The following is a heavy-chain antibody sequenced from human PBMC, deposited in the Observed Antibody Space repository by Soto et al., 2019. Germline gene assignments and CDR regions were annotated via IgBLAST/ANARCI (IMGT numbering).Heavy chain of an antibody. V-gene: IGHV1-2*02. CDR1: GYTFTGYY. CDR2: INPNSGGT. CDR3: ARDPYYDYVWGSYRRGNDAFDI. D-gene: IGHD3-16*02. J-gene: IGHJ3*02. Sequence: QVQLVQSGAEVKKPGASVKVSCKASGYTFTGYYMHWVRQAPGQGLEWMGWINPNSGGTNYAQKFQGRVTMTRDTSISTAYMELSRLRSYDTAVYYCARDPYYDYVWGSYRRGNDAFDIWGQGTMVTVSS.